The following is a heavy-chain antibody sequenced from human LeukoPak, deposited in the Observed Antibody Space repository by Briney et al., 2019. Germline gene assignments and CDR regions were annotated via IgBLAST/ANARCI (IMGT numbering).Heavy chain of an antibody. J-gene: IGHJ4*02. D-gene: IGHD3-3*01. CDR3: ASYDFWSGYSIGYFDN. CDR2: IYYSGST. CDR1: GGSISSGDYY. V-gene: IGHV4-30-4*08. Sequence: SSETLSLTCTVSGGSISSGDYYWSWIRQPPGKGLEWIGYIYYSGSTYYNPSLKSRVTISVDTSKNQFSLKLSSVTAADTAVYYCASYDFWSGYSIGYFDNWGQGTLVTVSS.